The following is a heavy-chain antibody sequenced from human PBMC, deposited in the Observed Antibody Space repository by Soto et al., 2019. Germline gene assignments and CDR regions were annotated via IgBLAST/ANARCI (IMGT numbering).Heavy chain of an antibody. V-gene: IGHV4-59*12. J-gene: IGHJ4*02. D-gene: IGHD3-3*02. CDR1: GGSISSYY. CDR2: LYYSGRP. CDR3: AARHFWSGPWTHTRLDY. Sequence: PSETLSLTCSVSGGSISSYYWTWIRQSPGKGLECIGHLYYSGRPKYNPSLTSRVTISVDKSKNHFSLKLTSVTAADTAVYYCAARHFWSGPWTHTRLDYWGQGTLVTVSS.